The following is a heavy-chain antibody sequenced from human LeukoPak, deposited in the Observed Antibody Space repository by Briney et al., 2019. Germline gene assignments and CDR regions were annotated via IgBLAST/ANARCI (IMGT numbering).Heavy chain of an antibody. V-gene: IGHV1-2*06. CDR3: ARVPVATSLDGYYYYGMDV. D-gene: IGHD5-12*01. CDR2: INPNSGGT. J-gene: IGHJ6*02. Sequence: ASVKVSCKASGYTFTGYYMHWVRQAPGQGLEWMGRINPNSGGTNYAQKFQGRVTMIRDTSISTAYMELSRLRSDDTAVYYCARVPVATSLDGYYYYGMDVWGQGTTVTVSS. CDR1: GYTFTGYY.